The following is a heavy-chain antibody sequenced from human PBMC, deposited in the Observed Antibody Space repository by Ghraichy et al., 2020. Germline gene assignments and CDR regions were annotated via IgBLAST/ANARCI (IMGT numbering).Heavy chain of an antibody. Sequence: ASVKVSCKASGYTFTGYYMHWVRQAPGQGLEWMGWINPNSGGTNYAQKFQGRVTMTRDTSISTAYMELSSLRSEDTAVYYCARDGAGGEIGDYWGQGTLVTVSS. CDR1: GYTFTGYY. CDR3: ARDGAGGEIGDY. V-gene: IGHV1-2*02. CDR2: INPNSGGT. D-gene: IGHD3-16*01. J-gene: IGHJ4*02.